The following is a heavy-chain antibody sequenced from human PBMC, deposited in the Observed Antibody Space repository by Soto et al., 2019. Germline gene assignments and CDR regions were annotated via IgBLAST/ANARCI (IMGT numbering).Heavy chain of an antibody. V-gene: IGHV5-51*01. CDR1: GYSFTSYW. Sequence: DSLKISCMGSGYSFTSYWSGLVGQMPGKGLEWMGIIYPGGSDTRYSPSFQGQVTISADKSISTAYLQWSSLKASDTAMYYCARGRGTIFGVAYDSFDYWGQGTLVTVSS. CDR3: ARGRGTIFGVAYDSFDY. CDR2: IYPGGSDT. J-gene: IGHJ4*02. D-gene: IGHD3-3*01.